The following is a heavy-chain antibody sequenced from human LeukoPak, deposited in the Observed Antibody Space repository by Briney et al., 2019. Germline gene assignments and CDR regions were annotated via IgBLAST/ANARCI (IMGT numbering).Heavy chain of an antibody. CDR2: IYYSGGST. J-gene: IGHJ5*02. Sequence: SETLSLTCIVSGGSISNYFWSWIRRPPGKGLEWIGYIYYSGGSTNYNPSLKSRVTISVDTSKNQFSLTLTSVTAADTALYYCARDMTAAGLGDWFDPWGQGTLVTVSS. D-gene: IGHD6-13*01. V-gene: IGHV4-59*01. CDR3: ARDMTAAGLGDWFDP. CDR1: GGSISNYF.